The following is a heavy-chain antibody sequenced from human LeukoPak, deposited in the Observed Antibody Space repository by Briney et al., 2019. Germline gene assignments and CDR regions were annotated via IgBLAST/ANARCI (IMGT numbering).Heavy chain of an antibody. Sequence: SVKVSCKASGGTFISYAISWVRQAPGQGLEWMGGIIPIFGTANYAQKFQGRVTITADESTSTAYMELSSLRSEDTAVYYCASSLSMVRGVIGYWGQGTLVTVSS. CDR1: GGTFISYA. V-gene: IGHV1-69*13. J-gene: IGHJ4*02. D-gene: IGHD3-10*01. CDR2: IIPIFGTA. CDR3: ASSLSMVRGVIGY.